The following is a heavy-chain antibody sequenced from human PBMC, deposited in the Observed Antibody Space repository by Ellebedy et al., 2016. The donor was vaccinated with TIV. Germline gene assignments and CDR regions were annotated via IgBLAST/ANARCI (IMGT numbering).Heavy chain of an antibody. CDR2: IYYSGST. CDR3: ARSLVRGVIIGMDV. CDR1: GGSISSGGYY. D-gene: IGHD3-10*01. V-gene: IGHV4-31*03. Sequence: MPSETLSLTCTVSGGSISSGGYYRSWIRQHPGKGLEWIGYIYYSGSTYYNPSLKSRVTISVDTSKNQFSLKLSSVTAADTAVYYCARSLVRGVIIGMDVWGQGTTVTVSS. J-gene: IGHJ6*02.